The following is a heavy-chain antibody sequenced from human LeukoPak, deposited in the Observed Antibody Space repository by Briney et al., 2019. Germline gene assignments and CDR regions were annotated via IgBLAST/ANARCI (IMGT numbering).Heavy chain of an antibody. CDR3: ARLSNSDGRNIDY. J-gene: IGHJ4*02. CDR2: INPNSGGT. D-gene: IGHD2/OR15-2a*01. CDR1: GYTFTGYY. V-gene: IGHV1-2*02. Sequence: ASVKVSCKASGYTFTGYYIHWVRQAPGQGLEWMGWINPNSGGTEYAQKFQGRVTMTRDTSISTAYLQWSSLKASDTAMYYCARLSNSDGRNIDYWGQGTLVTVSS.